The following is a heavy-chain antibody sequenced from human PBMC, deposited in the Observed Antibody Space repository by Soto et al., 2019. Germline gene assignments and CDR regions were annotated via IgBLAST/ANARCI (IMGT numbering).Heavy chain of an antibody. CDR2: IYYSGST. V-gene: IGHV4-31*03. J-gene: IGHJ4*02. Sequence: QVQLQESGPGLVKPSQTLSLTCTVSGGSISSGGYYWSWIRQHPGKGLEWIGYIYYSGSTYYNPSLKSXXTXSXXTSKNQFSLKLSSVTAADTAVYYCARDRAAIQFDYWGQGTLVTVSS. D-gene: IGHD6-13*01. CDR3: ARDRAAIQFDY. CDR1: GGSISSGGYY.